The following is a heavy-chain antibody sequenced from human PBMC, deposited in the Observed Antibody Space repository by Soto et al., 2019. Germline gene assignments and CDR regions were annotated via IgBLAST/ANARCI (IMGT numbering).Heavy chain of an antibody. Sequence: SGPTLVNPTQTLTLTCTFSGFSLSTSGVGVGWIRQPPGKALEWLALVYWDDDKRYSPSLKSRLTITKDTSKNQVVLTMTNMDPVDTATYYRAHRKAASGDYGPAEYFQHWGQGTLVTVSS. CDR3: AHRKAASGDYGPAEYFQH. J-gene: IGHJ1*01. V-gene: IGHV2-5*02. CDR2: VYWDDDK. CDR1: GFSLSTSGVG. D-gene: IGHD4-17*01.